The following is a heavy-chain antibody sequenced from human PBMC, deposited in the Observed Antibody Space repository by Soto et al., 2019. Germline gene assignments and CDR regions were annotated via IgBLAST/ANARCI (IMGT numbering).Heavy chain of an antibody. Sequence: SETLSLTCSVSGGSINSGAYYWSWIRHYPGKGREWIGYIHYTGRTYYNPSLESRATISVDTPKKHFSPKLSSVTSADTAVYYCARVSATGTRWFDPWGQGTLVTVSS. V-gene: IGHV4-31*03. J-gene: IGHJ5*02. CDR2: IHYTGRT. CDR3: ARVSATGTRWFDP. CDR1: GGSINSGAYY. D-gene: IGHD6-13*01.